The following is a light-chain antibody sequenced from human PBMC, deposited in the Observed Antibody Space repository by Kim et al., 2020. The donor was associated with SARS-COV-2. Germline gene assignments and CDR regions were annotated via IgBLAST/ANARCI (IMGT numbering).Light chain of an antibody. CDR2: GAS. V-gene: IGKV1-27*01. J-gene: IGKJ4*01. Sequence: GSVGDRFTLTCRASQDITYYLAWYQQKPGKVPQLLIYGASTLQSGVPSRFSGSGSGTEFTLTINSLQPEDVATYYCQKYNSAPLTFGGGTKVDIK. CDR3: QKYNSAPLT. CDR1: QDITYY.